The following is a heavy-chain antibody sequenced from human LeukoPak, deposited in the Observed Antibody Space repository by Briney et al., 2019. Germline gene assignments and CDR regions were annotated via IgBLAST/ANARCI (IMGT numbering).Heavy chain of an antibody. D-gene: IGHD6-13*01. CDR3: ARNGGGLAAAGNFDY. V-gene: IGHV4-59*01. J-gene: IGHJ4*02. CDR2: IYYSGST. Sequence: SETLSLTCIVSGGSISSYYWSWIRQPPGKGLEWIGYIYYSGSTNYNPSLKSRVTISVDTSKNQFSLKLSSVTAADTAVYYCARNGGGLAAAGNFDYWGQGTLVTVSS. CDR1: GGSISSYY.